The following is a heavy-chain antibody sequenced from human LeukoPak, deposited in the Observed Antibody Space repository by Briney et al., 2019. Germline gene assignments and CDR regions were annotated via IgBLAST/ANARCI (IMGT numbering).Heavy chain of an antibody. CDR3: ATGTYYYGSGKVSFDP. J-gene: IGHJ5*02. D-gene: IGHD3-10*01. CDR2: FDPEDGET. Sequence: ASVKVSCKVSGYTLTELSMHWVRQAPGKGLEWMGGFDPEDGETIYAQKFQGRVTMTEDTSTDTAYMELSSLRSEDTAVYYCATGTYYYGSGKVSFDPWGQGTLVTVSS. CDR1: GYTLTELS. V-gene: IGHV1-24*01.